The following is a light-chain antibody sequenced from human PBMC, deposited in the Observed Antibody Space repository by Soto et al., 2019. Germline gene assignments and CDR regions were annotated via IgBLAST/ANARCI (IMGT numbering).Light chain of an antibody. CDR1: SSNIRSNT. J-gene: IGLJ1*01. CDR3: AAWDDSLNGLYV. Sequence: QSVLTQPPSASGTPGQRVTISCSGSSSNIRSNTVNWYKQFPGTAPKLLIYSNNQRPSGVPDRFSGSKSGTSASLAISGLQSEDEADYYCAAWDDSLNGLYVFGTGTKVTVL. V-gene: IGLV1-44*01. CDR2: SNN.